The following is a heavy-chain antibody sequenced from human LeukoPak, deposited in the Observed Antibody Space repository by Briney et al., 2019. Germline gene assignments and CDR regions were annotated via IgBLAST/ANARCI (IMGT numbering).Heavy chain of an antibody. CDR2: IYHSGST. D-gene: IGHD1-26*01. J-gene: IGHJ4*02. CDR1: GGSISSGGYS. V-gene: IGHV4-30-2*01. CDR3: ARGELLFDY. Sequence: SQTLSLTCAVSGGSISSGGYSWSWIRQPPGKGLEWIGYIYHSGSTYYNPSLKSRVTISVDRSKNQFSLKLSSVTAADTAVYYCARGELLFDYWGRGTLVTVSS.